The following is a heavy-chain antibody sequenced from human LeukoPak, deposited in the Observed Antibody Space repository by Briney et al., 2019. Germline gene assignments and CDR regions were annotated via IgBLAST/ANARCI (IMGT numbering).Heavy chain of an antibody. CDR2: MNPNSGNT. Sequence: ASVKVSCKASGYTFTRYYMQWVRQATGQGLEWMGWMNPNSGNTGYAQKFQGTHTMIRHTPISTAYTELTSLRSEDTAVYYCARGLWDIPPQGWGQGPLVTVSS. J-gene: IGHJ4*02. D-gene: IGHD1-26*01. CDR1: GYTFTRYY. V-gene: IGHV1-8*02. CDR3: ARGLWDIPPQG.